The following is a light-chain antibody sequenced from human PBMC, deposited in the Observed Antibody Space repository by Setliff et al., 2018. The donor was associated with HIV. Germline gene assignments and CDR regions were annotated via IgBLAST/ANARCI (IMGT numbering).Light chain of an antibody. CDR1: SSDFGGYNY. CDR2: DVS. Sequence: SVLTQPASVSGSPGQSITISCTGASSDFGGYNYVSWYEQHPGKAPKLMIYDVSKRPSGASNRFSGSKSGNTASLTISGLQAEDEADYYCSSYTSRNAYVFGTGTKVTVL. V-gene: IGLV2-14*03. CDR3: SSYTSRNAYV. J-gene: IGLJ1*01.